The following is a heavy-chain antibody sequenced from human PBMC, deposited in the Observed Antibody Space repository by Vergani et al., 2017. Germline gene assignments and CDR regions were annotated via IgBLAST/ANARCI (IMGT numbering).Heavy chain of an antibody. CDR1: GYSISSGYY. Sequence: QVQLQESGPGLVKPSETLSLTCAVSGYSISSGYYWGWIRQPPGKGLEWIGSIYHSGSTYYNPSLKSRVTISVDTSKNQFSLKLSSVTAAATAVYYCARQSVTTIRGDFDYWGQGTLVTVSS. CDR2: IYHSGST. V-gene: IGHV4-38-2*01. CDR3: ARQSVTTIRGDFDY. D-gene: IGHD5-12*01. J-gene: IGHJ4*02.